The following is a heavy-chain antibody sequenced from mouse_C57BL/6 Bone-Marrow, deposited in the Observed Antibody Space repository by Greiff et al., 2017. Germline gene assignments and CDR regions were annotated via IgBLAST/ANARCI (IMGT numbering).Heavy chain of an antibody. V-gene: IGHV7-1*01. CDR1: GFTFSDFY. D-gene: IGHD1-1*01. CDR2: SRNKANDYTT. Sequence: EVQRVESGGGLVQSGRSLRLSCATSGFTFSDFYMEWVRQAPGKGLEWIAASRNKANDYTTEYSASVKGRFIVSRDTSQSILYLQMNALRAEDTAIYYCARDAIYYYGSTYWYFDVWGTGTTVTVSS. CDR3: ARDAIYYYGSTYWYFDV. J-gene: IGHJ1*03.